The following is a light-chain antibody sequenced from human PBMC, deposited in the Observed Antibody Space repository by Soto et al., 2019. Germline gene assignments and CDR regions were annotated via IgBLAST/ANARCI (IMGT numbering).Light chain of an antibody. CDR1: QSISSW. V-gene: IGKV1-5*03. J-gene: IGKJ5*01. CDR2: KAS. CDR3: QQYNTYPIT. Sequence: DIQMTQSPSTLSASVGDRVTITCRASQSISSWLAWYQQKPGKAPNLLIYKASSLESGVPSRFSGSGSGTEFTLPINSLQPDDFATYYCQQYNTYPITFGQGTRLDIK.